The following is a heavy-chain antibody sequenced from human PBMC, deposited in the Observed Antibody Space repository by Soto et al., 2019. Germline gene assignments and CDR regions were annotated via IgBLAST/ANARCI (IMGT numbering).Heavy chain of an antibody. Sequence: GGSLRLSCAASGFTFSSYAMSWVRQAPGKGLEWVSAISGSGGSTYYADSVKGRFTISRDNSKNTLYLQMNSLRAEDTAVYYCAKVPNRITMIVVVITDFDYWGQGTLVTVSS. CDR3: AKVPNRITMIVVVITDFDY. V-gene: IGHV3-23*01. CDR1: GFTFSSYA. J-gene: IGHJ4*02. D-gene: IGHD3-22*01. CDR2: ISGSGGST.